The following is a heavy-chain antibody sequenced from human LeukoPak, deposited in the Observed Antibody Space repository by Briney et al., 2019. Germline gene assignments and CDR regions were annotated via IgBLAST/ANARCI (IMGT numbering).Heavy chain of an antibody. V-gene: IGHV2-5*01. Sequence: ESGPTVVKPTQTLMLTCTFSGFSLGTSGMYVGWIRQPPGKALDWLALNNWNDDKSYSPHLKSRLTITKDTSKNQVVLTMTNMDPVDTATYYCAHRNSDYRAFDIWGQGTMVTVSS. J-gene: IGHJ3*02. CDR1: GFSLGTSGMY. D-gene: IGHD4-11*01. CDR3: AHRNSDYRAFDI. CDR2: NNWNDDK.